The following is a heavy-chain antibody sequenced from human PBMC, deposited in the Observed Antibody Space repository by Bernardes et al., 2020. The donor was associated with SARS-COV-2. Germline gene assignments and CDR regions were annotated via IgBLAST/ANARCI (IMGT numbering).Heavy chain of an antibody. V-gene: IGHV4-59*01. CDR1: GASTSDYY. J-gene: IGHJ5*02. Sequence: SETLSLTCTVSGASTSDYYWTWIRQPPGKGLEWIGYIYYRGSTNYNPSLKSRVTVSVDTSKNQFSLKLSSVSAADTAVYYCGRLAELDFWSGYPSDNWIDPWGQGTLVTVSS. CDR2: IYYRGST. CDR3: GRLAELDFWSGYPSDNWIDP. D-gene: IGHD3-3*01.